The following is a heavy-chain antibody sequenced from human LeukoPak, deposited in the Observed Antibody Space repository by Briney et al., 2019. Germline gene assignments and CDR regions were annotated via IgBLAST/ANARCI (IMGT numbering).Heavy chain of an antibody. V-gene: IGHV4-34*01. CDR1: GGSFSGYY. CDR2: INHSGST. J-gene: IGHJ1*01. D-gene: IGHD3-16*02. CDR3: ARGRRDYVWGSYRHEHFQH. Sequence: SETLSLTCAVYGGSFSGYYWSWIRQPPGKGLEWIGEINHSGSTNYNPSLKSRVTISVDTSKNQFSLKLSSVTAADTAVYYCARGRRDYVWGSYRHEHFQHWGQGTLVTVSS.